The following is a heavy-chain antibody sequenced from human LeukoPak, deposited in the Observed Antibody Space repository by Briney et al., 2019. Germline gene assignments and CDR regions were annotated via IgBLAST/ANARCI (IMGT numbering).Heavy chain of an antibody. CDR2: IRYDGSNK. V-gene: IGHV3-30*02. CDR1: GFTFSSYG. CDR3: AKGHRRGYSYGPTRDAFDI. J-gene: IGHJ3*02. D-gene: IGHD5-18*01. Sequence: GGSLRLSCAASGFTFSSYGMYWVRQAPGKGLEWAAFIRYDGSNKYYADSVKGRFTISRDNPKNTLYLQMNSLRAEDTAVYYCAKGHRRGYSYGPTRDAFDIWGQGTVVTVSS.